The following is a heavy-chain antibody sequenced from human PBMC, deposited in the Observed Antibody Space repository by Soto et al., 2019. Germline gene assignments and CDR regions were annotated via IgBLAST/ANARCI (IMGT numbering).Heavy chain of an antibody. CDR3: ARPSSSWKNWFDP. CDR1: GFTFNSYS. V-gene: IGHV3-48*02. Sequence: EVQLVESGGGLVQPGGSLRLSCAASGFTFNSYSMNWVRQAPGKGLEWVSYISSSSTTKYYTDSVKGRFTISRDNAENVLFLQMTTLRDDDTAVYYCARPSSSWKNWFDPWSQRTLVTVSS. J-gene: IGHJ5*02. CDR2: ISSSSTTK. D-gene: IGHD6-13*01.